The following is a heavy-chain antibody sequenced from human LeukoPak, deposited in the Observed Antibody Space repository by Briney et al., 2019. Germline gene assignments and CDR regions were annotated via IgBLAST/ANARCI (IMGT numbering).Heavy chain of an antibody. D-gene: IGHD3-10*01. CDR3: ARLGSGMTY. CDR1: GGSISSSNG. V-gene: IGHV4-4*02. Sequence: AETLSLTCAVSGGSISSSNGWSWVRHPPGKGLEWIGEIYYDETTNYYSSLKSRVTLSVDKSKNQFSLKLTSVTAADTAVYYCARLGSGMTYWGQGTMVTVSS. CDR2: IYYDETT. J-gene: IGHJ3*01.